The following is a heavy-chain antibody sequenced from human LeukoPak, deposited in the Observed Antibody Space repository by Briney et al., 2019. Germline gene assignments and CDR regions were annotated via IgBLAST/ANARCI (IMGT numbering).Heavy chain of an antibody. D-gene: IGHD3-10*01. CDR2: ISYDGSNK. CDR1: GFTFSSYA. Sequence: PGGSLRLSCAASGFTFSSYAMHWVRQAPGKGLEWVAVISYDGSNKYYADSVKSRFTISRDNSKNTLYLQMNSLRAEDTAVYYCARVEGWDGSGTHPFDIWGQGTMVTVSS. CDR3: ARVEGWDGSGTHPFDI. V-gene: IGHV3-30-3*01. J-gene: IGHJ3*02.